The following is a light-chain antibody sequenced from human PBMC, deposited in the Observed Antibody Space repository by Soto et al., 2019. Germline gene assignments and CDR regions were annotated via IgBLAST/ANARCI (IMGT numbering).Light chain of an antibody. V-gene: IGKV3-11*01. CDR3: QQRGNWPLT. CDR1: QLISNY. J-gene: IGKJ4*01. Sequence: ESMLTQSPATLSLSPGETATLCCRANQLISNYLAWYQQKPGQAPRLLIYDASNRATGIPARFSGSGSGTDFTLTISSLEPEDFAVYYCQQRGNWPLTFGGGTKVDIK. CDR2: DAS.